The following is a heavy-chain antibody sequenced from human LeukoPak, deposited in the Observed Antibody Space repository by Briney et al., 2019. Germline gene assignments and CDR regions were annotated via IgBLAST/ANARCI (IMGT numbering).Heavy chain of an antibody. J-gene: IGHJ6*03. D-gene: IGHD3-10*01. CDR1: GYTFTSYD. CDR2: MNPNSGNT. Sequence: GASVRVSCKASGYTFTSYDINWVRQAPGQGGEWMGWMNPNSGNTGYAQKFQGRVTMTRNTTISTAYMELSSLRSEDTAVYYCARGQVVRGVITHYYYYYYMDVWGKGTTVTISS. CDR3: ARGQVVRGVITHYYYYYYMDV. V-gene: IGHV1-8*01.